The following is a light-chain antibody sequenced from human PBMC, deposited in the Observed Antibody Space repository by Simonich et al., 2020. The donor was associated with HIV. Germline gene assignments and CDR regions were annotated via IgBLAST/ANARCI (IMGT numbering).Light chain of an antibody. J-gene: IGKJ2*01. CDR3: QQYYSTPYT. CDR1: QSVLYSSNNQNY. CDR2: WAS. Sequence: DIVMTQSPDALAVSLGERATINCKSSQSVLYSSNNQNYLAWYQQKPGQPPKLLFYWASTRESGVPARFSGSGSGTDFILTISSLQAEDVAVYYCQQYYSTPYTFGQGTKLEIK. V-gene: IGKV4-1*01.